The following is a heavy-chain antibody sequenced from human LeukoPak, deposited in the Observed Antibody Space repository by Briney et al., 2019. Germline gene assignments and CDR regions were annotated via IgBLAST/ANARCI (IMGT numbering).Heavy chain of an antibody. CDR2: IHNSGTT. Sequence: SETLSLTCAVSGGPFSGYFWSWIRQPPGKGLEWIGEIHNSGTTNYNPSLNSRVTISEDTSKDQIYLNLRSVTAADTAVYYCARRYYYNLGSFPFDFWGQGTLVTVSS. CDR1: GGPFSGYF. D-gene: IGHD3-10*01. V-gene: IGHV4-34*01. CDR3: ARRYYYNLGSFPFDF. J-gene: IGHJ4*02.